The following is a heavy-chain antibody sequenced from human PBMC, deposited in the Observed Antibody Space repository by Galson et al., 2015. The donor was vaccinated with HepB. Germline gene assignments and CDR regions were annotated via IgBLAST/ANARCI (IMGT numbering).Heavy chain of an antibody. D-gene: IGHD2-15*01. CDR1: GYTFTSYA. CDR2: ISAYNGNT. CDR3: ARDGEAATYYYYMDV. Sequence: SVKVSCKASGYTFTSYAMNWVRQAPGQGLEWMGWISAYNGNTNYAQKLQGRVTMTTDTSTSTAYMELRSLRSDDTAVYYCARDGEAATYYYYMDVWGKGTTVTVSS. J-gene: IGHJ6*03. V-gene: IGHV1-18*01.